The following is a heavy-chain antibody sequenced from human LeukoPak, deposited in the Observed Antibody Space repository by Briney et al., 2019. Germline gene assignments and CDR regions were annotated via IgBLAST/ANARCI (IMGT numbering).Heavy chain of an antibody. D-gene: IGHD3-10*01. Sequence: ASVKVSCKASGYTFTSYGISWVRQAPGQGLEWMGWISAYNGNTNYARKLQGRVTMTTDTSTSTAYMELRSLRSDDTAVYYCARYTYYYGSGVWFDPWGQGTLVTVSS. J-gene: IGHJ5*02. CDR3: ARYTYYYGSGVWFDP. CDR1: GYTFTSYG. V-gene: IGHV1-18*01. CDR2: ISAYNGNT.